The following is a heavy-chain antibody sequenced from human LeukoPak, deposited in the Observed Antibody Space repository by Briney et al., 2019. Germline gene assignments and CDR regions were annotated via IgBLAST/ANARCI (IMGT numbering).Heavy chain of an antibody. D-gene: IGHD3-16*01. CDR3: GADDQQLIL. CDR2: MNPNSGGT. CDR1: GYTFTSLD. Sequence: ASVKVSCKASGYTFTSLDINWVRQATGQGLEWMGWMNPNSGGTNYAQKFQGRVTMTRDTSISTAYMELSRLRSDDTAVYYCGADDQQLILWGQGTLVTVSS. J-gene: IGHJ4*02. V-gene: IGHV1-2*02.